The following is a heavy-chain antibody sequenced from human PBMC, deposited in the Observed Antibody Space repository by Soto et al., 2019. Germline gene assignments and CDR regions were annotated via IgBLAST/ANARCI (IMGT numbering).Heavy chain of an antibody. CDR3: AKGVWGGDFYYYYGMDV. CDR2: ISYDGSNK. J-gene: IGHJ6*02. D-gene: IGHD2-21*01. Sequence: LRLSCAASGLTFSSYGMHWVRQAPGKGLEWVAVISYDGSNKYYADSVKGRFTISRDNSKNTLYLQMNSLRAEDTAVYYCAKGVWGGDFYYYYGMDVWGQGTTVTVSS. V-gene: IGHV3-30*18. CDR1: GLTFSSYG.